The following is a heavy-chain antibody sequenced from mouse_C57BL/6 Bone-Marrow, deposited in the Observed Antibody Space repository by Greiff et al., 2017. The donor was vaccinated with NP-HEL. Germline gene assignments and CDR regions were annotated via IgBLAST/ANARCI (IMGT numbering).Heavy chain of an antibody. V-gene: IGHV1-52*01. Sequence: VQLQQSGAELVRPGSSVKLSCKASGYTFTSYWMHWVKQRPIQGLEWIGNIDPSDSETHYNQKFKDKATLTVDKSSSPAYMQLSSLTSEDSAVYYCARPYYYGSSYGWYFDVWGTGTTVTVSS. CDR3: ARPYYYGSSYGWYFDV. D-gene: IGHD1-1*01. CDR1: GYTFTSYW. CDR2: IDPSDSET. J-gene: IGHJ1*03.